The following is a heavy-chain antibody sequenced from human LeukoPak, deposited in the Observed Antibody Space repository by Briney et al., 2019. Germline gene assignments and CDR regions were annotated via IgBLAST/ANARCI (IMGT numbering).Heavy chain of an antibody. V-gene: IGHV4-59*01. D-gene: IGHD3-9*01. Sequence: SEALSLTCAVYGGSFSGYYWTWIRQPPGKGLEWIGNVFYSGHTNYNPSFKSRVTISADTSKNQFSLKPSSVAAADTAVYYCAREPFGYYDISTGQVSFGLDVWGQGTTVTVSS. CDR2: VFYSGHT. CDR1: GGSFSGYY. J-gene: IGHJ6*02. CDR3: AREPFGYYDISTGQVSFGLDV.